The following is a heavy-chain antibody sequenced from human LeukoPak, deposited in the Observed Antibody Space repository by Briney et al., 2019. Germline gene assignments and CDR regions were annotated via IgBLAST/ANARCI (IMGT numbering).Heavy chain of an antibody. J-gene: IGHJ3*02. CDR3: TRDVEQNDAFDI. CDR2: ISSSGSTI. D-gene: IGHD1-26*01. Sequence: LSLTCSVSGGSISGYYWSWIRQPPGKGLEWVSYISSSGSTIYYADSVKGRFTISRDNAKNSLYLQMNSLKTEDTAVYYCTRDVEQNDAFDIWGQGTMVTVSS. CDR1: GGSISGYY. V-gene: IGHV3-11*01.